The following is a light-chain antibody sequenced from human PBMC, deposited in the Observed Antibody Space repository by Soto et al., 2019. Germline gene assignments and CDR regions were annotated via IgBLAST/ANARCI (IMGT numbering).Light chain of an antibody. CDR1: QSVSSN. CDR3: QQYNNWPPGT. V-gene: IGKV3-15*01. J-gene: IGKJ1*01. CDR2: GVS. Sequence: EIVMTQSPATLSVSPGERATLSCRASQSVSSNLAWYQQKPGQAPRLLIYGVSTRATGIPARFSGSGSGTEFTLTITSLQSEDFAVYYCQQYNNWPPGTFGQGTKVDNK.